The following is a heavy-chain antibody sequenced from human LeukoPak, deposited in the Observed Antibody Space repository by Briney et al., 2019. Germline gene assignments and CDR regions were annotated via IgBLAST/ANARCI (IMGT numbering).Heavy chain of an antibody. CDR2: ISAYKGNT. Sequence: ASVKVSCKASGYTFISYGISWVRQAPGQGLEWMGWISAYKGNTYYAQKFQGRVTITTDTSTSTVYMELRSLRSDDTALYYCARDLYHYESSSYFHDTFDIWGQGTMVTVSS. D-gene: IGHD3-22*01. CDR3: ARDLYHYESSSYFHDTFDI. V-gene: IGHV1-18*01. J-gene: IGHJ3*02. CDR1: GYTFISYG.